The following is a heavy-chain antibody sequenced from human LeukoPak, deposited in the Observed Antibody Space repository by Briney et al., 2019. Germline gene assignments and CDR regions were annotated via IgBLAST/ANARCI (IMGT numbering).Heavy chain of an antibody. CDR2: IYYSGST. V-gene: IGHV4-39*01. D-gene: IGHD2-15*01. Sequence: KPSETLSLTRTVSGGSISSSSYYWGWIRQPPGKGLEWIGSIYYSGSTYYNPSLKSRVTISVDTSKNQFSLKLSSVTAADTAVYYCARHRPCSGGSCYSQWFDPWGQGTLVTVSS. J-gene: IGHJ5*02. CDR3: ARHRPCSGGSCYSQWFDP. CDR1: GGSISSSSYY.